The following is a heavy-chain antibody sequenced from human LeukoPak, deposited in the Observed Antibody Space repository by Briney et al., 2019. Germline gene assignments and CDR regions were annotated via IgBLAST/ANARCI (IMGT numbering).Heavy chain of an antibody. CDR1: GASITTYS. CDR3: ARWDDSAWAFGT. V-gene: IGHV4-59*08. CDR2: FSLGGSGTT. J-gene: IGHJ5*02. Sequence: SPSETLSPTCIVSGASITTYSWNWLRQSPGKGLEWIGYFSLGGSGTTSYTSSLKSRVTISRDTCKNQLSLKLTSVTAADTAVYYCARWDDSAWAFGTWGPGTLVTVSS. D-gene: IGHD6-19*01.